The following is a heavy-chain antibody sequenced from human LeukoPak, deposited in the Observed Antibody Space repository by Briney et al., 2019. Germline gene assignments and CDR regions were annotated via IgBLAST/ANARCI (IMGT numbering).Heavy chain of an antibody. J-gene: IGHJ2*01. CDR2: ISSSSSYI. V-gene: IGHV3-21*04. CDR3: ARDYGGGGSPFDL. D-gene: IGHD2-15*01. CDR1: GFTFSSYS. Sequence: PGGSLRLSCAASGFTFSSYSMNWVRQAPGKGLEWVSSISSSSSYIYYADSVKGRFTISRDNAKNSLHLQMNSLRAEDTAVYYCARDYGGGGSPFDLWGRGTLVTVSS.